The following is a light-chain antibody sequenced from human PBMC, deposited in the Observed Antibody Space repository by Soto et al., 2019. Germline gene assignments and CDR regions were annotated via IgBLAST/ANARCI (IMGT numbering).Light chain of an antibody. J-gene: IGKJ5*01. CDR3: QQSYSTPVT. V-gene: IGKV1-39*01. CDR1: QSIRSY. Sequence: DIQMTQSPSSLSASVGDRVTITCRASQSIRSYLNWYQQKPGKAPKLLIYAASSLQSGVPSRFSGSGSGTDFTLTISSLQPEDFATYYCQQSYSTPVTFGQGTRL. CDR2: AAS.